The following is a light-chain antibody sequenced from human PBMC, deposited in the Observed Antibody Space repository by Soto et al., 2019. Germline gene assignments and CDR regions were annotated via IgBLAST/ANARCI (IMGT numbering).Light chain of an antibody. CDR1: QSDGSNF. V-gene: IGKV3-20*01. J-gene: IGKJ5*01. CDR2: ASV. Sequence: ELVLTQSPGSLSLSPGERATLSCKTSQSDGSNFVAWYQHKPGQAPRLLIYASVQRATGIPDRFSGSASGTGFTLTINRLEPEDFAVYYCQLYGTSPPFGQGTRLEIK. CDR3: QLYGTSPP.